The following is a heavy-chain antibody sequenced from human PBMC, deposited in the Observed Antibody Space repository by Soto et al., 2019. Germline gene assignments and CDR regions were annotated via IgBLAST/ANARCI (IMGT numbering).Heavy chain of an antibody. D-gene: IGHD3-22*01. CDR3: ARQADYYVSSGYYFDY. CDR1: GYTFTSYG. Sequence: ASVKVSCKASGYTFTSYGISWVRQAPGQGLEWMGWISAYNGNTNYAQKLQGRVTMTTDTSTSTAYMERRSLSSDDTAVYYCARQADYYVSSGYYFDYWGQGTLVTVSS. V-gene: IGHV1-18*01. J-gene: IGHJ4*02. CDR2: ISAYNGNT.